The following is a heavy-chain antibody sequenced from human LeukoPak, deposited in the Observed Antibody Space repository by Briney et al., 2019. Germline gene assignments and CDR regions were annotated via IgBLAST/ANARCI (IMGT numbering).Heavy chain of an antibody. CDR3: ARGASARQDF. J-gene: IGHJ4*02. CDR1: GFTLSTYW. D-gene: IGHD2-2*01. Sequence: GGSLRLSCAASGFTLSTYWMHWVRQAPGKGLVWVSRIYIDGSSTNYADSVKGRFTISRDNAKNTLYLQMDGLRADDTAVYYCARGASARQDFWGQGTLVTVSS. V-gene: IGHV3-74*01. CDR2: IYIDGSST.